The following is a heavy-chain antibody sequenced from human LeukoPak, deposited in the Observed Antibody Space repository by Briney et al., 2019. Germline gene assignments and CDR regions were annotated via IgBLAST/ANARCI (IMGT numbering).Heavy chain of an antibody. V-gene: IGHV3-30*18. Sequence: GGSLILSCAASGFSFSLYSMNWVRQAPGKGLEWVAVISYDGSNEYYADSVKGRFTISRDNSKNTLYSQMNSLRAEDTAVYYCAKDATKIHPPGEYYFDYWGQGTLVTVSS. D-gene: IGHD5-18*01. CDR1: GFSFSLYS. CDR2: ISYDGSNE. CDR3: AKDATKIHPPGEYYFDY. J-gene: IGHJ4*02.